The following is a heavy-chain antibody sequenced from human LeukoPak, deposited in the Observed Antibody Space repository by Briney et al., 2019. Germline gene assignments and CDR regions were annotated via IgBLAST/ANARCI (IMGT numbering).Heavy chain of an antibody. V-gene: IGHV1-69*04. D-gene: IGHD6-13*01. J-gene: IGHJ6*02. CDR2: IIPFLGIA. CDR1: GGTFSSYA. Sequence: ASVKVSCKASGGTFSSYAISWVRQAPGQGLEWMGRIIPFLGIANYAQKFQGRVTITADKSTSTAYMELSSLRSEDTAVYYCAREGKNSSSWPYYYGMDVWGQGTTVTVSS. CDR3: AREGKNSSSWPYYYGMDV.